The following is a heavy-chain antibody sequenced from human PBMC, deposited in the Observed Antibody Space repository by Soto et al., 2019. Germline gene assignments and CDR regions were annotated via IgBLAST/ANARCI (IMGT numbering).Heavy chain of an antibody. J-gene: IGHJ5*02. D-gene: IGHD2-2*01. Sequence: QVQLVQSGAEVKKPGSSVKVSCKASGGTFSSYAISWVRQAPGQGLEWMGGIIPIFGTANYAQKFQGRVTITADEXTXKAYKELSSLRSGDTAVYYCARGDCISPSCRGWFDPWGQGTLVTVSS. CDR2: IIPIFGTA. CDR1: GGTFSSYA. CDR3: ARGDCISPSCRGWFDP. V-gene: IGHV1-69*12.